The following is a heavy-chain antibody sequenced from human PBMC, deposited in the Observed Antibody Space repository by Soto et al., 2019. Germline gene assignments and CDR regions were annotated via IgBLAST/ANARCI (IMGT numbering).Heavy chain of an antibody. CDR2: IYYSGST. CDR1: GGSISSYY. J-gene: IGHJ6*02. D-gene: IGHD2-2*02. Sequence: PSETLSLTCSVSGGSISSYYWRWIRQPPGKGLELIGYIYYSGSTDYNPSLKSRVTISVDTSKNQFSLKLSSVTAADTAVYYCARGIRGSCSSTSCYTVYYYYGMDGWGQGTTVT. V-gene: IGHV4-59*01. CDR3: ARGIRGSCSSTSCYTVYYYYGMDG.